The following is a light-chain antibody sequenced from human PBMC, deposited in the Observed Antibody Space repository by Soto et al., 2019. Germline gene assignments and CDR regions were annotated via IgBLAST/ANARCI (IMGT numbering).Light chain of an antibody. J-gene: IGKJ2*01. CDR2: GAS. CDR3: QQYGSSPRT. V-gene: IGKV3-20*01. CDR1: QSVTSNY. Sequence: EIVLTQSPGTLSLSPGERATLSYRASQSVTSNYLAWYQQKPGQAPRLLIYGASTRATGIPGRFSGSGSGTDFTLTITRLEPEDFAVYYCQQYGSSPRTFGQGTKLEI.